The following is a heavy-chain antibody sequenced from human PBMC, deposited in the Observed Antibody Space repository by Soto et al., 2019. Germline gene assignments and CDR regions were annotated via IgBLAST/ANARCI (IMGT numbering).Heavy chain of an antibody. J-gene: IGHJ4*02. CDR1: GYSFTSYW. D-gene: IGHD6-13*01. CDR3: ARLAAPGTVPSPSDY. CDR2: IDPSDSYT. Sequence: GESLKISCKGSGYSFTSYWISWVRQMPGKGLEWMGRIDPSDSYTNYSPSFQGHVTISADKSISTAYLQWSSLKASDTAMYYCARLAAPGTVPSPSDYWGQGTLLTVSS. V-gene: IGHV5-10-1*01.